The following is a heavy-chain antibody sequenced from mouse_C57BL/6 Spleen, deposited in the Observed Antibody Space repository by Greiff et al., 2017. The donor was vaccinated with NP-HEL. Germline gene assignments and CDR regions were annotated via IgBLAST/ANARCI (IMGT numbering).Heavy chain of an antibody. V-gene: IGHV1-26*01. Sequence: EVQLQQSGPELVKPGASVKISCKASGYTFTDYYMNWVKQSHGKSLEWIGDINPNNGGTSYNQKFKGKATLTVDKSSSTAYMELRSLTSEDSAVYYCARQLGQWYFDVWGTGTTVTVSS. CDR2: INPNNGGT. CDR3: ARQLGQWYFDV. J-gene: IGHJ1*03. CDR1: GYTFTDYY. D-gene: IGHD4-1*01.